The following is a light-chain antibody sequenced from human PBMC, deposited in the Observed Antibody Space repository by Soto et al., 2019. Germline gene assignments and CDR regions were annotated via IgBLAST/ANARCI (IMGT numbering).Light chain of an antibody. Sequence: DIQMTQSPSSLSASVGDRVTITCRASQGISTYLGWYQQKPGKVPKSLIYNASNLQSGVPSRFSASGSGTEFTLTITDMQPDDFATYYCQQYYRYPWMFGQGTKVEIK. CDR2: NAS. CDR1: QGISTY. J-gene: IGKJ1*01. V-gene: IGKV1-16*01. CDR3: QQYYRYPWM.